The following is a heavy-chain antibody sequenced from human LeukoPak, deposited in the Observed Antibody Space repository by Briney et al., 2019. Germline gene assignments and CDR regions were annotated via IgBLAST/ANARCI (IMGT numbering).Heavy chain of an antibody. V-gene: IGHV1-46*03. CDR3: ASSTNCGGDCYDSGYYYYYYMDV. CDR2: INPSGGST. J-gene: IGHJ6*03. D-gene: IGHD2-21*01. CDR1: GYTFTSYY. Sequence: GASVKGSCKAPGYTFTSYYMHWVRQAPGQGLEWMGIINPSGGSTSYAQKFQGRVTMTRDTSTSTVYMELSSLRSEDTAVYYCASSTNCGGDCYDSGYYYYYYMDVWGKGTTVTVSS.